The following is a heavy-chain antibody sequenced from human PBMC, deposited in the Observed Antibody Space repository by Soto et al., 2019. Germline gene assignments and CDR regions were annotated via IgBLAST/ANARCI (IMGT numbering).Heavy chain of an antibody. D-gene: IGHD6-19*01. J-gene: IGHJ4*02. CDR1: GFTFSSYA. CDR2: LGGSAAGS. V-gene: IGHV3-23*01. Sequence: EVQLLESGGNLVQPGGSLKLSCAASGFTFSSYAMSWVRQAPGKGLEWVSGLGGSAAGSNYADSVKGRFTISRDNSRNTVYLQMSSLRAEVTALYSGARGGYIAVAGTHLDYWGQGTLVTVSS. CDR3: ARGGYIAVAGTHLDY.